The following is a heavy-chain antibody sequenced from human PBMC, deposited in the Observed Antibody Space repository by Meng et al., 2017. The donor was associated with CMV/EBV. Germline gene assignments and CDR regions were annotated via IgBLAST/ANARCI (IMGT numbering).Heavy chain of an antibody. CDR3: ARTVLGYCSSTSCYKNYYYGMDV. J-gene: IGHJ6*02. D-gene: IGHD2-2*02. CDR1: GGSISSSSYY. V-gene: IGHV4-39*07. Sequence: SETLSLTCTVSGGSISSSSYYWGWIRQPPGKGLEWIGSIYYSGSTYYNPSLKSRVTISVDTSKNQFSLKLSSVTAADTAVYYCARTVLGYCSSTSCYKNYYYGMDVWGQGTTVTVSS. CDR2: IYYSGST.